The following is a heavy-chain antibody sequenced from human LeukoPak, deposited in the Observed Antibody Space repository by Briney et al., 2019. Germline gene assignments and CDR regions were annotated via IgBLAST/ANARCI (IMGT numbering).Heavy chain of an antibody. CDR3: ARDEYGSGDGYYMDV. Sequence: GGSLRLSCAASGFTFSSYEMTWVRQAPGKGLEWVSYISSSGSTTFYADSVKGRFTISRDNAKNSLYLQMNSLRAEDTAIYYCARDEYGSGDGYYMDVWGKGTTVTISS. CDR1: GFTFSSYE. J-gene: IGHJ6*03. V-gene: IGHV3-48*03. CDR2: ISSSGSTT. D-gene: IGHD3-10*01.